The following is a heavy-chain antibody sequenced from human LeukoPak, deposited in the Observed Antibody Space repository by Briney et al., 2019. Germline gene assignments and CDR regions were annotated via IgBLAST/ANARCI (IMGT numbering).Heavy chain of an antibody. Sequence: PGGSLRLSCADPGFTFSGHWMSWVCQALGKGLEWVANINQGGSDKYYVDSVKGRFTISRDNANNLLYLQMNSLGGEDTAVYYCTRDRSRAEDDWGQGTLVTVSS. V-gene: IGHV3-7*01. CDR2: INQGGSDK. CDR1: GFTFSGHW. CDR3: TRDRSRAEDD. D-gene: IGHD1-14*01. J-gene: IGHJ4*02.